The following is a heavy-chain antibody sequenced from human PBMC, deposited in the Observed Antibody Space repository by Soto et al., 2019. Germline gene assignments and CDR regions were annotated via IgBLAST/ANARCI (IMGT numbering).Heavy chain of an antibody. CDR2: IYYSGST. Sequence: PSETLSLTCTVSGASISSSSYYWGWIRQPPGKGLEYIGNIYYSGSTYYNPSLKSRVIISVDTSKNHFSLKLSSVTAADTALYYCASPLRQLLVSCGKGTLVPVSS. CDR1: GASISSSSYY. J-gene: IGHJ5*02. CDR3: ASPLRQLLVS. D-gene: IGHD2-8*02. V-gene: IGHV4-39*02.